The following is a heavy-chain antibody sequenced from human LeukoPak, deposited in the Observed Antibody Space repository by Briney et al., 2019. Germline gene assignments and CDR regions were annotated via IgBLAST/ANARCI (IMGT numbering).Heavy chain of an antibody. J-gene: IGHJ3*02. V-gene: IGHV3-11*06. CDR2: ISSSTYT. D-gene: IGHD3-10*02. CDR3: ARDSAYVYAFDI. Sequence: GGSLRLSCAASGFTFSDYFMSWIRQAPGKGLEWVSYISSSTYTNYADSVKGRFTISRDNAKNSLYLQMNSLRAEDTAVYYCARDSAYVYAFDIWGQGTMVTVSS. CDR1: GFTFSDYF.